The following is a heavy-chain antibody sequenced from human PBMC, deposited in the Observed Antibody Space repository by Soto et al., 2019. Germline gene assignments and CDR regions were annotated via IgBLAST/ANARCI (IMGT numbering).Heavy chain of an antibody. J-gene: IGHJ3*02. CDR1: GGSIRSSNC. CDR2: IYHSGST. V-gene: IGHV4-4*02. Sequence: SETLSLTCAVSGGSIRSSNCWSLVRQPPGKGLEWIGEIYHSGSTNYNPSLKSRVTISVDKSKNQFSLKLSSVTAADTAVYYCARGGNRKTYYYDSSGYYPAGAFDIWGQGTMVTVSS. D-gene: IGHD3-22*01. CDR3: ARGGNRKTYYYDSSGYYPAGAFDI.